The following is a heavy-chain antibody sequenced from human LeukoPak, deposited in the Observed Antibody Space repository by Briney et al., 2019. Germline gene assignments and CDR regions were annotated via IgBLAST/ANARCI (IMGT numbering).Heavy chain of an antibody. CDR2: ISSSDSYI. J-gene: IGHJ6*03. CDR3: ARDLLGYNYYYMDV. CDR1: GFTFSSYN. V-gene: IGHV3-21*01. D-gene: IGHD3-16*02. Sequence: GGSLRLSCAASGFTFSSYNMNWVRQAPGKGLEWVSSISSSDSYIYYAGSVKGRFTISRDNAKNSLFLQMNSLRAEDTAVYYCARDLLGYNYYYMDVWGKGTTVTVSS.